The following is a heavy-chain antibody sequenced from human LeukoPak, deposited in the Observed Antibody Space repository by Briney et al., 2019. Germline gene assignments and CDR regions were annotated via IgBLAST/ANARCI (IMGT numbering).Heavy chain of an antibody. Sequence: SETLSLTCTVSGGPISSGVYCWSWIRQDPGKGLEWIGCSHYSGGTYINPSLKSRVAISVDTSKSQFSLNLSSVTAADAAVYYCARAILTASGYVWRFDLWGRGTLVTVSS. CDR2: SHYSGGT. CDR1: GGPISSGVYC. CDR3: ARAILTASGYVWRFDL. D-gene: IGHD3-3*01. J-gene: IGHJ2*01. V-gene: IGHV4-31*03.